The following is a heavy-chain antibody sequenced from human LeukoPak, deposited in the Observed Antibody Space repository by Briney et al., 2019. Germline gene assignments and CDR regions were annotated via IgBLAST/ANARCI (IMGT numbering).Heavy chain of an antibody. CDR3: ARDSYYYGSGVIKNWFDP. CDR2: IKQDGSEK. D-gene: IGHD3-10*01. CDR1: GFTFSSYW. Sequence: PGGSLRLSCAASGFTFSSYWMGWVRQAPGKGLEWVANIKQDGSEKYYVDSVKGRFTISRDNAKNSLYLQMNSLRAEDTAVYYCARDSYYYGSGVIKNWFDPWGQGTLVTVSS. V-gene: IGHV3-7*01. J-gene: IGHJ5*02.